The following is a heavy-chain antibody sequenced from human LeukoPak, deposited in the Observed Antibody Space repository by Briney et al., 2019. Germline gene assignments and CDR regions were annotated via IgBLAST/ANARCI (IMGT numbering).Heavy chain of an antibody. Sequence: SETLSLTCTVSGGSISSSSYYWGWIRQPPGKGLEWIGSIYYSGSTYYNPSLKSRVTISVDTSKNQFSLKLSSVTAADTAVYYCAREKNDYGDYASLDYWGQGTLVTVSS. V-gene: IGHV4-39*07. CDR2: IYYSGST. J-gene: IGHJ4*02. CDR1: GGSISSSSYY. D-gene: IGHD4-17*01. CDR3: AREKNDYGDYASLDY.